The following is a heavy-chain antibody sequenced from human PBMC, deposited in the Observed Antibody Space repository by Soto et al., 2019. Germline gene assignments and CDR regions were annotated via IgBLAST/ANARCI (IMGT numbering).Heavy chain of an antibody. V-gene: IGHV1-8*02. CDR2: MNPGSGDT. J-gene: IGHJ5*02. Sequence: ASVKVSCKASGYTFTNNDVSWVRQATGQGLEWMGWMNPGSGDTGYAQKFQGRVTMTRDISIATAYMELNSLTSEDTAIYYCVRMESFGSLNWFDTWGQGTLVTVSS. CDR3: VRMESFGSLNWFDT. D-gene: IGHD5-18*01. CDR1: GYTFTNND.